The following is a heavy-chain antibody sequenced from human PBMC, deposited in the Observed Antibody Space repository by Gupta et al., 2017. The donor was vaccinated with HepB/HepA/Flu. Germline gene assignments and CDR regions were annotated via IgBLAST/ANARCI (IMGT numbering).Heavy chain of an antibody. V-gene: IGHV2-70*15. CDR3: ARTTRAPPYYCSGGSCYSNYYYYGMDV. CDR2: IDWDDDK. CDR1: GFSLSTSGMC. D-gene: IGHD2-15*01. J-gene: IGHJ6*02. Sequence: QVTLRESGPALVKPTQTLTLTCTFSGFSLSTSGMCVSWIRQPPGKALEWLARIDWDDDKYYSTSLKTRLTISKDTSKNQVVLTMTNMDPVDTATYYCARTTRAPPYYCSGGSCYSNYYYYGMDVWGQGTTVTVSS.